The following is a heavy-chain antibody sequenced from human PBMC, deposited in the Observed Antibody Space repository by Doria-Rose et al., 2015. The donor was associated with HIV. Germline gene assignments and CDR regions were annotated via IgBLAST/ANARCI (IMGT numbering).Heavy chain of an antibody. CDR2: IFSDDER. CDR1: GVSLSSPGMG. J-gene: IGHJ4*02. D-gene: IGHD6-13*01. CDR3: ARIKSSRWYHKYYFDF. Sequence: QITLKESGPVLMKPTETLTLTCTVSGVSLSSPGMGVSWIRQPPGQALEWLANIFSDDERSYKTSLKNRLTISRGTSKSQVVLTMTDMDPVDTATYYCARIKSSRWYHKYYFDFWGQGTLVIVSA. V-gene: IGHV2-26*01.